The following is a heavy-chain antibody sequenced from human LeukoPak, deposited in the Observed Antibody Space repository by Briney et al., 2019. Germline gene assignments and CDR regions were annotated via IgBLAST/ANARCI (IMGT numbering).Heavy chain of an antibody. D-gene: IGHD3-16*01. CDR2: VSASGHYT. Sequence: GGSLRLSCEGSGFTFSGCAMGWVRQAPGKGLEWVSGVSASGHYTYYADSAKGRFTISRDNSKNMLYLQMNSLRAEDTALYYCAKDGSWGDYYFYFYIDVWGKGTTVTVSS. J-gene: IGHJ6*03. CDR1: GFTFSGCA. CDR3: AKDGSWGDYYFYFYIDV. V-gene: IGHV3-23*01.